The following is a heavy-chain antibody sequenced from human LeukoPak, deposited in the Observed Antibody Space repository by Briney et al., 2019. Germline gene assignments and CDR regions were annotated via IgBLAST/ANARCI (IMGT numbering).Heavy chain of an antibody. CDR3: ARDQPYSSSWYVRGFDY. J-gene: IGHJ4*02. V-gene: IGHV3-33*08. CDR2: IWYDGSNK. Sequence: QPGGSLRLSCAASGFTFSSYGMHWVRQAPGKGLEWVAVIWYDGSNKYYADSVKGRFTISRDNSKNTLYLQMNSLRAEDTAVYYCARDQPYSSSWYVRGFDYWGQGTLVTVSS. D-gene: IGHD6-13*01. CDR1: GFTFSSYG.